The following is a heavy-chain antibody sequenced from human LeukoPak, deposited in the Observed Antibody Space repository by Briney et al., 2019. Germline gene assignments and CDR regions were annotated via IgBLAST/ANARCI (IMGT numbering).Heavy chain of an antibody. Sequence: PSETLSLTCTVSGGSISSSSYYWGCIRQPPGKGLECIGSVYYTGASYYNPSLKSRVTISIDTSKNQFSLNLTSVTAADTAVYYCARLTLYFDFLTGKHYYFDSWGQGTLVIVSS. D-gene: IGHD3-9*01. CDR1: GGSISSSSYY. CDR3: ARLTLYFDFLTGKHYYFDS. J-gene: IGHJ4*02. CDR2: VYYTGAS. V-gene: IGHV4-39*07.